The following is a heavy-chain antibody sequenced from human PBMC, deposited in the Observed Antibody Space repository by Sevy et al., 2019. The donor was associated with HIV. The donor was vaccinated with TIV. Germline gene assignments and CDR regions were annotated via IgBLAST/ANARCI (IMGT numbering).Heavy chain of an antibody. D-gene: IGHD2-15*01. J-gene: IGHJ3*02. CDR1: GFSFISYA. CDR2: ISGSDGAT. CDR3: AKDLVAVVGDAFDI. Sequence: GGSLRLSCAASGFSFISYAMNWVRQAPGKGLEWVSAISGSDGATYYGDSVKGRFSISRDNSKNTLYLQMDSLRAEDTAVYYCAKDLVAVVGDAFDIWGQGTMVTVSS. V-gene: IGHV3-23*01.